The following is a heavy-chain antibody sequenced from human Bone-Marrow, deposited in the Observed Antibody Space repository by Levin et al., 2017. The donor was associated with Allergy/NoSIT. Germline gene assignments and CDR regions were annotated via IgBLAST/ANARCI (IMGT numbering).Heavy chain of an antibody. CDR2: IYASGSS. V-gene: IGHV4-61*09. Sequence: SQTLSLTCTVSGGSISSGSYYWNWIRQPAGKGLEWIGHIYASGSSNYNPSLKSRVTMSVDTSKNQFSLKLSSVNAADTAVYYCAGDRRGYTYGPDMDVWGKGTTVTVSS. CDR3: AGDRRGYTYGPDMDV. CDR1: GGSISSGSYY. D-gene: IGHD5-18*01. J-gene: IGHJ6*03.